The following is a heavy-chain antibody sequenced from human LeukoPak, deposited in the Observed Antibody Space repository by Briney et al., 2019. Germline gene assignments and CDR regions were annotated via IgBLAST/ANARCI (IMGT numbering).Heavy chain of an antibody. CDR1: GYTFTSNW. D-gene: IGHD1-7*01. CDR2: IYPGDSDT. Sequence: GESLKISCKGSGYTFTSNWIAWVRQMPGKGLEWMGIIYPGDSDTRYGPSFQGQVTISVDKSISTAYLQWSSLKASDSAMYYCAREGTTGGYYDYWGQGTQVTVSS. J-gene: IGHJ4*02. V-gene: IGHV5-51*01. CDR3: AREGTTGGYYDY.